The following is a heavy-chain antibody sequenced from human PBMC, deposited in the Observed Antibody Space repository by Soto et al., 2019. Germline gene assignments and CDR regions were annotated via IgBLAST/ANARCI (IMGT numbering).Heavy chain of an antibody. CDR2: LIGGHYGT. V-gene: IGHV3-23*01. J-gene: IGHJ5*02. CDR1: GFTLQNYA. D-gene: IGHD3-10*01. Sequence: GVSLRLSCTASGFTLQNYAMAWVRHAPGKGLEWVSTLIGGHYGTAYSYSVKGRFTVSRDNSKNCLYLQMNSLGVEDTAMYFCAKGKSTGDIDWFDPWGQGSLVTVSS. CDR3: AKGKSTGDIDWFDP.